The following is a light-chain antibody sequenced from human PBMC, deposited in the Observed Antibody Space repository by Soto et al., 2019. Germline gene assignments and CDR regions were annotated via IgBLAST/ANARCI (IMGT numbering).Light chain of an antibody. J-gene: IGLJ2*01. V-gene: IGLV1-40*01. Sequence: QSVLPQPPSVSGAPGQRVTISCTGSSSNIGAGYDVHWYQQLPGTAPKLLIYGNSNRPSGVPDRFSGSKSGTSASLAITGLQAEDEADYYCQSYDSSLIGWVFGGGTQLTVL. CDR1: SSNIGAGYD. CDR3: QSYDSSLIGWV. CDR2: GNS.